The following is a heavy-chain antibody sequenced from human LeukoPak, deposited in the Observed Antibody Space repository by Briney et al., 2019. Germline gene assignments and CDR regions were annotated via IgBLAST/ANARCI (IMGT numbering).Heavy chain of an antibody. D-gene: IGHD6-13*01. CDR1: GGSISSYY. J-gene: IGHJ4*02. Sequence: SETLSLTCTVSGGSISSYYWSWIRQPPGKGLEWIGYIYYSGSTNYNPSLKSRVTISVDTSKNQFSLKLSSVTAADTAVYYCARQPGIAAAAVGYFDYWGQGTLVTVSS. V-gene: IGHV4-59*08. CDR3: ARQPGIAAAAVGYFDY. CDR2: IYYSGST.